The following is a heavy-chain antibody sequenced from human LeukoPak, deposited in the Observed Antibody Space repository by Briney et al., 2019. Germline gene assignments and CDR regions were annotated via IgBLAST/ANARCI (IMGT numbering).Heavy chain of an antibody. D-gene: IGHD2-2*01. J-gene: IGHJ5*02. CDR2: ISSSSSYI. CDR3: ARVRDYCSSTSCYAKGSWFDP. CDR1: GFTFSSYS. V-gene: IGHV3-21*01. Sequence: GGSLRLSCAASGFTFSSYSMNWVRQAPGKGLEWVSSISSSSSYIYYADSVKGRFTISRDNAKNSLYLQMNSLRAEDTAVYYCARVRDYCSSTSCYAKGSWFDPWGQGTLVTVSS.